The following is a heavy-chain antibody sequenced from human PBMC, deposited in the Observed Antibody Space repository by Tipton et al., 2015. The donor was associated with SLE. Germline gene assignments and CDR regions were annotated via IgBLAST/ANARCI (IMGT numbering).Heavy chain of an antibody. CDR3: ADSSGFPGPFDY. J-gene: IGHJ4*02. CDR1: GGSISSSSYY. Sequence: TLSLTCTVSGGSISSSSYYWGWIRQPPGKGLEWIGSIYYSGSTYYNPSLKSRVTISVDTSKNQFSLKLGSVTAADTAVYYCADSSGFPGPFDYWGQGTLVTVSP. CDR2: IYYSGST. V-gene: IGHV4-39*07. D-gene: IGHD6-19*01.